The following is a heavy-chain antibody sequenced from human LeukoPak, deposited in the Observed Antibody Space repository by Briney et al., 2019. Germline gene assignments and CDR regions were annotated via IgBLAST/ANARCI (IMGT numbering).Heavy chain of an antibody. CDR2: INSDGSST. Sequence: GGSLRLSCAASGFTFSSYWMHWVRQGPEKGLVWVSRINSDGSSTSFADSVKGRFTISRDTAKNLLYLQMNSLAAEDTAVYYCARGMGAYSSSSFDYWGQGTLVTVSS. J-gene: IGHJ4*02. CDR1: GFTFSSYW. D-gene: IGHD6-6*01. V-gene: IGHV3-74*01. CDR3: ARGMGAYSSSSFDY.